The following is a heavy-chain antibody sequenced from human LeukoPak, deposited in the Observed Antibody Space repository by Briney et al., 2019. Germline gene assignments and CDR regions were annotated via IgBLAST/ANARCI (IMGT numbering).Heavy chain of an antibody. CDR1: GGSISSSSYY. Sequence: SETLSLTCTVSGGSISSSSYYWSWIRQPPGKGLEWIGEINHSGSTNYNPSLKSRVTISVDTSKNQFSLKLSSVTAADTAVYYCARRYYYYYYMDVWGKGTTVTISS. J-gene: IGHJ6*03. CDR3: ARRYYYYYYMDV. V-gene: IGHV4-39*07. CDR2: INHSGST.